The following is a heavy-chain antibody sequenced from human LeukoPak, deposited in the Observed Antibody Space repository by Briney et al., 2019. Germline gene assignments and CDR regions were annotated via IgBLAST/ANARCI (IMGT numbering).Heavy chain of an antibody. CDR1: GFTFNVFH. J-gene: IGHJ4*01. V-gene: IGHV3-21*01. CDR3: ARASGGWDLDY. D-gene: IGHD1-26*01. CDR2: ITSSGTYI. Sequence: PGGSLRLSCAASGFTFNVFHMNWVPQAPGKGLEWISSITSSGTYITYADSIQGRFTISRDNAKNSLYLQMNSLRVDDTALYYCARASGGWDLDYWGHGTLVTVSS.